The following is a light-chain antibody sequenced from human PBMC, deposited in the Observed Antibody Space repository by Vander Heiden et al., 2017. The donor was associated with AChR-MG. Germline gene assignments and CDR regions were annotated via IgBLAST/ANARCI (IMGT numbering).Light chain of an antibody. V-gene: IGLV1-44*01. CDR2: RSS. CDR1: ISNIGTYP. Sequence: QSVLTQPPSASVTPGLRVIISCSGSISNIGTYPVNWFQQLPGTAPKLLIYRSSQRPSGVPDRFSGSRYGTSASLAISGLQSEDEGDYYCASWDDTLNGLVFGGGTKVTVL. J-gene: IGLJ2*01. CDR3: ASWDDTLNGLV.